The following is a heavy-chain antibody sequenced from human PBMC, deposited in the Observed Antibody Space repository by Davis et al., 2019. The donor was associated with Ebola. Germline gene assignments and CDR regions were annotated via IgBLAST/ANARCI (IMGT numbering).Heavy chain of an antibody. CDR3: AKESQWLDFFDY. D-gene: IGHD6-19*01. J-gene: IGHJ4*02. CDR2: ISDSGDST. V-gene: IGHV3-23*01. Sequence: GGSLRLSCAASGFTFSSFPMSWVRQAPGKGLEWVSAISDSGDSTYYADSVKGRFAISRDNSKNTVYLQMNGLRAEDTAVYYCAKESQWLDFFDYWGQGTLVTVSS. CDR1: GFTFSSFP.